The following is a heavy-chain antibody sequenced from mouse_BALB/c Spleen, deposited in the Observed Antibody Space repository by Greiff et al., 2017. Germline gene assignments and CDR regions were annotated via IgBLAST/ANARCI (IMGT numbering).Heavy chain of an antibody. CDR2: ISSGGSYT. D-gene: IGHD2-10*02. Sequence: VQLKESGGDLVKPGGSLKLSCAASGFTFSSYGMSWVRQTPDKRLEWVATISSGGSYTYYPDSVKGRFTISRDNAKNTLYLQMSSLKSEDTALYYCARQEYGNYYFDYWGQGTTLTVSS. V-gene: IGHV5-6*01. CDR1: GFTFSSYG. J-gene: IGHJ2*01. CDR3: ARQEYGNYYFDY.